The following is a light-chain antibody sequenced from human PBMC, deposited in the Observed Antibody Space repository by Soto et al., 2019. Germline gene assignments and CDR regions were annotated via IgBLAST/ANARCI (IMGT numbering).Light chain of an antibody. CDR1: QNIRNW. Sequence: DIQLTQSPSTLSSSLCDRVTLTXRASQNIRNWLAWYQQKPGKAPNPLIYDASSLESGVPARFSGSGSGTEFTLTISSLQPDDFATYYCQQYNTYSTFGQGTRLEIK. CDR2: DAS. CDR3: QQYNTYST. V-gene: IGKV1-5*01. J-gene: IGKJ5*01.